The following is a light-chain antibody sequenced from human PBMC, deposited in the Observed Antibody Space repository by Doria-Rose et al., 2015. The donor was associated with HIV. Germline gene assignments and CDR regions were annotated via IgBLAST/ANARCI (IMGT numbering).Light chain of an antibody. CDR3: HQYGTSWT. V-gene: IGKV3-20*01. CDR1: QSFSSTY. CDR2: ARS. Sequence: EIVLTQSPGTLSLSPGERATLSCRASQSFSSTYLASYQQKPGQAPSLLIYARSTRATGIPDRFSASGSGTDFTLTINRLEPEDFALYYCHQYGTSWTFGQGTEVEI. J-gene: IGKJ1*01.